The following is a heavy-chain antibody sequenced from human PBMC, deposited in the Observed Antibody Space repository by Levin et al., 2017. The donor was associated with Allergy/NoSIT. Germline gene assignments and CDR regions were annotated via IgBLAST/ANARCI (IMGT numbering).Heavy chain of an antibody. CDR2: ISGSGGST. CDR1: GFTFSSYA. CDR3: AKSPGAGEPDCFDY. V-gene: IGHV3-23*01. J-gene: IGHJ4*02. Sequence: GESLKISCAASGFTFSSYAMSWVRQAPGKGLEWVSAISGSGGSTYYADSVKGRFTISRDNSKNTLYLQMNSLRAEDTAVYYCAKSPGAGEPDCFDYWGQGTLVTVSS. D-gene: IGHD3-16*01.